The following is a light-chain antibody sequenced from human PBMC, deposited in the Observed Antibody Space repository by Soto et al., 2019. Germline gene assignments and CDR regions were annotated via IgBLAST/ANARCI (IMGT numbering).Light chain of an antibody. J-gene: IGKJ1*01. CDR3: QQSNDWWT. Sequence: EIVMTQSPATLSVSPGAGATLSCRASPSVSNNLAWYQQKGCQAPRVLLYVASSMATGIPARFSGSGSGTEFTLTFSNLRSEDFAGFFCQQSNDWWTFGQGTKV. CDR2: VAS. V-gene: IGKV3-15*01. CDR1: PSVSNN.